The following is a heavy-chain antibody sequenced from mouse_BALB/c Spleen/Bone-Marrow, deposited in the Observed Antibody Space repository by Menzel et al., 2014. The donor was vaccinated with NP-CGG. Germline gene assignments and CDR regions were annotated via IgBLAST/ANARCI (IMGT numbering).Heavy chain of an antibody. V-gene: IGHV2-6-7*01. CDR2: IWGDGST. CDR3: ARDSFLITRALDY. Sequence: QVQLKESGPGLVAPSQSLSITCTVSGFSLTGYGVSWVRQPPGKGLEWLGMIWGDGSTDYNSALKSRLSITKDNSKSQVFLKMSSLRTDDTARYYCARDSFLITRALDYWGQGTSVTVSS. D-gene: IGHD2-4*01. J-gene: IGHJ4*01. CDR1: GFSLTGYG.